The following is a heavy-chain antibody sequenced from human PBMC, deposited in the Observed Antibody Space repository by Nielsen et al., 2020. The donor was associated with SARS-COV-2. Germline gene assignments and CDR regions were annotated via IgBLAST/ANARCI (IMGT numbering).Heavy chain of an antibody. CDR3: ARSLDSDFDY. Sequence: GESLKISCAASGFTFSSYAMSWVRQAPGKGLEWVSAISGSGGSTYYADSVKGRFTISRDNAKNSLYLQMNSLRAEDTAVYYCARSLDSDFDYWGQGTLVTVSS. CDR2: ISGSGGST. V-gene: IGHV3-23*01. J-gene: IGHJ4*02. CDR1: GFTFSSYA. D-gene: IGHD3-22*01.